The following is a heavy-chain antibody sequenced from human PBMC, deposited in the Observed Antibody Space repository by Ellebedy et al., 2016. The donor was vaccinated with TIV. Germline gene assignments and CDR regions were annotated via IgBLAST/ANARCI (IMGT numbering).Heavy chain of an antibody. Sequence: PGGSLRLSCTVSGGSISRSSYYWGWIRQPPGKGLEWIGNIYYSGNTDYNPSLKSRVTISVDTSKNQFSLKLRSVTAADTAVYYCAINPPTYNWVDSWGQGTLVTVSS. CDR3: AINPPTYNWVDS. CDR2: IYYSGNT. V-gene: IGHV4-39*01. CDR1: GGSISRSSYY. J-gene: IGHJ5*01.